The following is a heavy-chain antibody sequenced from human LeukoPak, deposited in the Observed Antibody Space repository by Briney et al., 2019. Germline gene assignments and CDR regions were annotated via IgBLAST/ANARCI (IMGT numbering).Heavy chain of an antibody. CDR2: IYYSGST. Sequence: SETLSLTRSVSGGSMSSYYWSWIRQPPGKGLEWIGYIYYSGSTNYNPSLRSRVTISLDTSKNQFSLNLSSVTAADTAVYYCARHRYYDSNGSLNWLDPWGQGTQVTVSS. CDR1: GGSMSSYY. D-gene: IGHD3-22*01. CDR3: ARHRYYDSNGSLNWLDP. V-gene: IGHV4-59*08. J-gene: IGHJ5*02.